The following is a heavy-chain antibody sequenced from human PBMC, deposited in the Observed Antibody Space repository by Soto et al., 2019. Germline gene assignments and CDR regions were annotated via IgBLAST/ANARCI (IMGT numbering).Heavy chain of an antibody. CDR1: GGTFSRYA. J-gene: IGHJ6*02. D-gene: IGHD5-12*01. V-gene: IGHV3-23*01. CDR3: AKDRRGMATYYYYYYGMDV. Sequence: SCKASGGTFSRYAMSWVRQAPGKGLEWASAISGSGGSTYYADSVKGRFTISRDNSKNTLYLQMNSLRAEDTAVYYCAKDRRGMATYYYYYYGMDVWGQGTTVTVSS. CDR2: ISGSGGST.